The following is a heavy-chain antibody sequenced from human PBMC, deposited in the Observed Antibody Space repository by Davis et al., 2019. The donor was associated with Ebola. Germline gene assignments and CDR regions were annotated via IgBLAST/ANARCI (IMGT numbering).Heavy chain of an antibody. D-gene: IGHD2-15*01. CDR1: GYTFTSYG. CDR2: ISAYNGNT. CDR3: ARGGCSGGSCYSPDY. V-gene: IGHV1-18*01. J-gene: IGHJ4*02. Sequence: ASSVTVSCKASGYTFTSYGISWLRQAPGQGLEWMGWISAYNGNTNYAQKLQGRVTMTTDTSTSTAYMELRSLRSDDTAVYYCARGGCSGGSCYSPDYWGQGTLVTVSS.